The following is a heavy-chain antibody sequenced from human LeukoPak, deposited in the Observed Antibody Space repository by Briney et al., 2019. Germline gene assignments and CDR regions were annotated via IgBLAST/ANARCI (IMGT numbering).Heavy chain of an antibody. CDR1: GGSFSGYY. CDR2: INHSGST. J-gene: IGHJ4*02. Sequence: PSETLSLTCAVYGGSFSGYYWSWIRQPPGKGLEWIGEINHSGSTNYNPSLKSRVTISVDTSKNQFSLKLSSVTAADTAVYYCARGQNWNRSLTYFDYWGQGTLVTVSS. CDR3: ARGQNWNRSLTYFDY. D-gene: IGHD1-1*01. V-gene: IGHV4-34*01.